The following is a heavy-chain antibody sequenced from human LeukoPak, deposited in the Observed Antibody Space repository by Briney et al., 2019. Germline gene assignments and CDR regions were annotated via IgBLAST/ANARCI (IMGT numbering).Heavy chain of an antibody. D-gene: IGHD4-17*01. CDR3: ATYGDYGAVDF. CDR1: GFTFSSYE. J-gene: IGHJ4*02. V-gene: IGHV3-48*03. Sequence: PAGGSLRLSCAASGFTFSSYEMNWVRQAPGKGLEWVSYISSSGSTIYYADSVKGRFTISRDNAKNSLYLQMDSLRAEDTAVYYCATYGDYGAVDFWGQGTLVTVSS. CDR2: ISSSGSTI.